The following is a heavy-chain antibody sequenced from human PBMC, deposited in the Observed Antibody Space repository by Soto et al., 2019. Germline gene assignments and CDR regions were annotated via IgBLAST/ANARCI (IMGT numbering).Heavy chain of an antibody. V-gene: IGHV3-30-3*01. D-gene: IGHD1-26*01. J-gene: IGHJ4*02. Sequence: GGSLRLSCAASGFTFSSYAMHWVRQAPGKGLEWVAVISYDGSNKYYADSVKGRFTISRDNSKNTLYLQMNSLRAEDTAVYYCASWGRWELLRTGIDYWGQGTLVTVSS. CDR3: ASWGRWELLRTGIDY. CDR1: GFTFSSYA. CDR2: ISYDGSNK.